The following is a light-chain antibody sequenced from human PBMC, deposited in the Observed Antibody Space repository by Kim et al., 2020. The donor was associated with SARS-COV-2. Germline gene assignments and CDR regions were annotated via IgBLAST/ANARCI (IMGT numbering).Light chain of an antibody. CDR3: NSRDNSGNHRV. CDR1: ILRSYY. CDR2: GKN. Sequence: SSELTQDPAVSVALGQTVRITCQGDILRSYYATWYQQKPGQAPVLVIYGKNNRPSGIPDRFSGSSSGNTASLTITGAQAEDEADYYCNSRDNSGNHRVFG. J-gene: IGLJ1*01. V-gene: IGLV3-19*01.